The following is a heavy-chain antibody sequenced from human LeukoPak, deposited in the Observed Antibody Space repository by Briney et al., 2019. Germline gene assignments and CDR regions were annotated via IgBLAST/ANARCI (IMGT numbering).Heavy chain of an antibody. CDR1: GDSISSSSYF. Sequence: SETLSLTCTVSGDSISSSSYFWVWIRQPPGKGLEWIGTIYYSGSTYYNPSLESRVTISVDTSKNQFSLKLTSVTAADTAVYYCARDKQWLHYFDSWGQGTLVTVSS. CDR3: ARDKQWLHYFDS. V-gene: IGHV4-39*07. CDR2: IYYSGST. D-gene: IGHD6-19*01. J-gene: IGHJ4*02.